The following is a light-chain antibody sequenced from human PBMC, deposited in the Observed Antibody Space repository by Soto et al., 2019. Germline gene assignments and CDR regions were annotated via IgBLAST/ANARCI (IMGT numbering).Light chain of an antibody. CDR1: SSDVGGYNY. Sequence: QSALTQPSSVSGSPGQSVTISCTGTSSDVGGYNYVSWYQQHPGKAPKLMIYDVSKRPSGVPDRFSGSKSGNTASLTISGLQAEDEADYYCCSYAGSYTYVVGTGTKLTVL. CDR3: CSYAGSYTYV. V-gene: IGLV2-11*01. J-gene: IGLJ1*01. CDR2: DVS.